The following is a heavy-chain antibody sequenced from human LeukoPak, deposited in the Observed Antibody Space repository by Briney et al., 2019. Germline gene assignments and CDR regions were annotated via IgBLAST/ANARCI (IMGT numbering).Heavy chain of an antibody. V-gene: IGHV4-39*07. CDR2: INHSGTT. CDR3: ASATYYDSLTGYYGLVSFDP. J-gene: IGHJ5*02. D-gene: IGHD3-9*01. Sequence: PSETLSLTCTVSGGSVSSSTYYWGWIRQPPGKGLEWIGNINHSGTTYYNPSLKSRVTLSVDTSNNQFSLKLSSVTGADTAIYYCASATYYDSLTGYYGLVSFDPWGQGTLVTVSS. CDR1: GGSVSSSTYY.